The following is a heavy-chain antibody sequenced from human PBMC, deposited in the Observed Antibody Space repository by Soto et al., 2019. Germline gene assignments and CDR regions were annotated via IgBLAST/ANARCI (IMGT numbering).Heavy chain of an antibody. J-gene: IGHJ6*03. CDR2: ISSSSSYI. CDR1: GFTFSSYS. D-gene: IGHD4-4*01. Sequence: EVQLVESGGGLVKPGGSLRLSCAASGFTFSSYSMNWVRQAPGKGLEWVSSISSSSSYIYYADSVKGRFTISRDNAKNSLYLQMNSLRAEDTAVYYCARGNFYSNYDYYYYYYMDVWGKGTTVTVSS. CDR3: ARGNFYSNYDYYYYYYMDV. V-gene: IGHV3-21*01.